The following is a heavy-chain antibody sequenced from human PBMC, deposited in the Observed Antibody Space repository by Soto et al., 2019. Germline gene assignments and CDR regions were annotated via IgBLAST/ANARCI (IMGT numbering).Heavy chain of an antibody. CDR2: TSGSGDTT. CDR3: AKMVHGGYVSYFDS. D-gene: IGHD5-12*01. J-gene: IGHJ4*02. CDR1: GFTFTSYA. Sequence: EVQLLESGGGLVQPGGSLRVSCEASGFTFTSYAMSWVRQAPGKGLEWVSATSGSGDTTYYADSVKGRFTISRDNSEKRLYLQMNSLRAEDTAVYDCAKMVHGGYVSYFDSWGQGTLVTVSS. V-gene: IGHV3-23*01.